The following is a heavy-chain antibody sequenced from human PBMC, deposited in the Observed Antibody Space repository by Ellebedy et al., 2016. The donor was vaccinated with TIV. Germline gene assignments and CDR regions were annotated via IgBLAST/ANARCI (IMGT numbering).Heavy chain of an antibody. Sequence: GESLKISCEASGFTFSSYWMSWVRQAPGKGLEWVANIKQGGSETNYVDSVEGRFTISRDNANNSLFLQMNSLRAEDTAVYYCASRPRGWGQGTLVTVSS. V-gene: IGHV3-7*03. D-gene: IGHD3-10*01. CDR1: GFTFSSYW. CDR2: IKQGGSET. CDR3: ASRPRG. J-gene: IGHJ4*02.